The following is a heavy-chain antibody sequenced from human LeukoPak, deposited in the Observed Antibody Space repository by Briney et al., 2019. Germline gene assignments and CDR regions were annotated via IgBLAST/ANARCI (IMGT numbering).Heavy chain of an antibody. CDR3: ARDFYYDSSGYYSLDAFDI. D-gene: IGHD3-22*01. Sequence: ASVKVSCKASGYTFTSYYMHWVRQAPGQGLEWMGLINPSGGSTSYAQKFQGRVTMTRDTSTSTVYMELSSLRSEDTAVYYCARDFYYDSSGYYSLDAFDIWGQGTMVTVSS. V-gene: IGHV1-46*01. J-gene: IGHJ3*02. CDR1: GYTFTSYY. CDR2: INPSGGST.